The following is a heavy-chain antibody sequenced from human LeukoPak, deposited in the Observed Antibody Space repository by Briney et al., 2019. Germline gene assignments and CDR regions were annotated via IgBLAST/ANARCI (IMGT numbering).Heavy chain of an antibody. CDR3: AREGAYCGGDCYSEAFDI. V-gene: IGHV3-33*01. D-gene: IGHD2-21*02. CDR1: GFTFSSYG. CDR2: IWYDGSNK. J-gene: IGHJ3*02. Sequence: GGSLRLSCAASGFTFSSYGMHWVRQAPGKGLEWVAVIWYDGSNKYYADSVKGRFTIPRDNSKNTLYLQMNSLRAEDTAVYYCAREGAYCGGDCYSEAFDIWGQGTMVTVSS.